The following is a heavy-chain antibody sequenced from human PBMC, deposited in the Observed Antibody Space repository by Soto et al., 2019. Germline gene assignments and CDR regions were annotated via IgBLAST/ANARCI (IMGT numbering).Heavy chain of an antibody. D-gene: IGHD6-19*01. CDR2: ISSSGSTI. CDR3: ARDPRAVDVPGWFDP. CDR1: GFTFSSYE. J-gene: IGHJ5*02. V-gene: IGHV3-48*03. Sequence: LRLSCAASGFTFSSYEMNWVRQAPGKGLEWVSYISSSGSTIYYADSVKGRFTISRDNAKNSLYLQMNSLRAEDTAVYYCARDPRAVDVPGWFDPWGQGTLVTVS.